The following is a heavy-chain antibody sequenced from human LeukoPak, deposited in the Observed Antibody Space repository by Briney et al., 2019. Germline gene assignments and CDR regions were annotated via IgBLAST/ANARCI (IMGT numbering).Heavy chain of an antibody. Sequence: SETLSLTCTVSGGSISSYYWSWIRQSPGKGLEWIGYIYYSGSTNYNPSLKSRVTISVDTSKNQFSLKLSSVTAADTAVYYCARGSGRAVAGNVDYWGQGTLVTVSS. J-gene: IGHJ4*02. CDR3: ARGSGRAVAGNVDY. CDR2: IYYSGST. D-gene: IGHD6-19*01. CDR1: GGSISSYY. V-gene: IGHV4-59*08.